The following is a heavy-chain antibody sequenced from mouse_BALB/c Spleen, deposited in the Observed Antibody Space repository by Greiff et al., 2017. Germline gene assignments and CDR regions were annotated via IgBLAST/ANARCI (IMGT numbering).Heavy chain of an antibody. J-gene: IGHJ3*01. CDR1: GYAFTNYL. CDR3: ARGRAWFAY. CDR2: INPGSGGT. Sequence: QVQLQQSGAELVRPGTSVKVSCKASGYAFTNYLIEWVKQRPGQGLEWIGVINPGSGGTNYNEKFKGKATLTADKSSSTAYMQLSSLTSDDSAVYFCARGRAWFAYGGQGTLVTVSA. V-gene: IGHV1-54*01.